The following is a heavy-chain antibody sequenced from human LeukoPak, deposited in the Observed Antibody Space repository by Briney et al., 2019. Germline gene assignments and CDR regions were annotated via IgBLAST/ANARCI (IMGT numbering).Heavy chain of an antibody. CDR3: TIERIPDTMANRSYYYFYMDV. V-gene: IGHV3-15*01. D-gene: IGHD3-10*01. J-gene: IGHJ6*03. CDR2: IKSKTDGGRI. CDR1: GFTFGNAC. Sequence: GGSLRLSCAASGFTFGNACMSWVRQAPEKGLEWVGRIKSKTDGGRIEYTATVKGRFTISRDDSKNTLCLQMNGLKTEDTAVYYCTIERIPDTMANRSYYYFYMDVWGKGTTVTVSS.